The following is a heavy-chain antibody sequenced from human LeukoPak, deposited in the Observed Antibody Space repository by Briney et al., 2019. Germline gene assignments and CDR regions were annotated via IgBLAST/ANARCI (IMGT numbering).Heavy chain of an antibody. CDR3: ARRSGIVVAGAFDY. D-gene: IGHD6-19*01. J-gene: IGHJ4*02. CDR2: ISGSGGST. CDR1: GFTFSSYG. Sequence: GGTLRLSCAASGFTFSSYGMGWVRQAPGKGLEWVSAISGSGGSTYYADSVKGRFTISRDNSKNTLYLQMNSLRAEDTAVYYCARRSGIVVAGAFDYWGQGTLVTVSS. V-gene: IGHV3-23*01.